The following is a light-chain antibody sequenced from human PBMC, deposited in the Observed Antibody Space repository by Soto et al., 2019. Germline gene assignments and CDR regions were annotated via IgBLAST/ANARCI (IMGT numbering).Light chain of an antibody. CDR3: SSYTGSNIV. CDR1: SSDVGGYNY. CDR2: EVS. J-gene: IGLJ3*02. Sequence: ALTQPASVSGSPGQSITISCTGTSSDVGGYNYVSWYQQHPGKAPKFMIYEVSNRPSGVSSRFSGSKSGNTASLTISGLQAEDEADYYCSSYTGSNIVFGGGTKLTVL. V-gene: IGLV2-14*01.